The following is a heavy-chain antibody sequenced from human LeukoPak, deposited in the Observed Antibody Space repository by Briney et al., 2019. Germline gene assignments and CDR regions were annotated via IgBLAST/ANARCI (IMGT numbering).Heavy chain of an antibody. CDR1: GFTFSSYA. V-gene: IGHV3-23*01. CDR3: TKGKGAYCDGDCSSRILDY. D-gene: IGHD2-21*02. Sequence: GGSLRLSCAASGFTFSSYAVSWVRQAPGRGLVCVSIFSGDGTGTAYADSVKGRFTISRDNSKNTLDLQMNSLGAEDTGVYYCTKGKGAYCDGDCSSRILDYWGQGTLVTVSS. CDR2: FSGDGTGT. J-gene: IGHJ4*02.